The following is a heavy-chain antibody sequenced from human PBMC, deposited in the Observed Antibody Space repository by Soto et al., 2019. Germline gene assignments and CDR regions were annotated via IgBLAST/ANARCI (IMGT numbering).Heavy chain of an antibody. V-gene: IGHV3-74*01. D-gene: IGHD1-26*01. CDR2: VNSDGSST. J-gene: IGHJ5*02. Sequence: EVQLVESGGGLVQPGGSLRLSCAASGFTISSHWMHWVRQAPGKGLVGVSRVNSDGSSTSYADSVKGRFIISRDNAKNTLYLQMNILRTEYTAVYYCVRCYSGTYGCFDPWGQGTLVTVSS. CDR1: GFTISSHW. CDR3: VRCYSGTYGCFDP.